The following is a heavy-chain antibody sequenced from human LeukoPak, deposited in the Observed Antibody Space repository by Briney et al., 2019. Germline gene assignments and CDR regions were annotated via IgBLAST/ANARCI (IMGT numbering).Heavy chain of an antibody. Sequence: ASVKVSCKASGYTYMHWVRQAPGQGLEWVGIINPSGGGTNYAQKFQGRVTMTRDMSTSTVYMELSSLRSEDTAVYYCARDTAVAADRGYYYYYMDVWGKGTTVTVSS. D-gene: IGHD6-19*01. CDR3: ARDTAVAADRGYYYYYMDV. V-gene: IGHV1-46*01. J-gene: IGHJ6*03. CDR1: GYTY. CDR2: INPSGGGT.